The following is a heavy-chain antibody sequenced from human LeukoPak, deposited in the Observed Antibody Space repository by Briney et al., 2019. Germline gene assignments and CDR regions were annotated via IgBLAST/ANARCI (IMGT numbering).Heavy chain of an antibody. Sequence: GASVKVSCKASGGTFSSYAFSWVRQAPGQGLEWMGGIIPIVGTTNYAQMFQGRVTITADESTSTGYMELSSLRSEDTAVYYCARGGYYYDSSGYSHLPDYWGQGTLVTVSA. V-gene: IGHV1-69*13. D-gene: IGHD3-22*01. CDR3: ARGGYYYDSSGYSHLPDY. CDR1: GGTFSSYA. J-gene: IGHJ4*02. CDR2: IIPIVGTT.